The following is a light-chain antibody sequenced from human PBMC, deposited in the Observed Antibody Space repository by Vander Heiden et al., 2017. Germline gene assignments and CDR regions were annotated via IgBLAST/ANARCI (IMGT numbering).Light chain of an antibody. Sequence: QSALTHPAPVSGSPGQSPTISCTGTSSDVGGYNYVSWYQQHAGKAAKLMIYDVSNRPSGVSNRFSGSKSGNTASLTISGLQAEDEADYYCSSYTSSSTLVFGTGTKVTVL. J-gene: IGLJ1*01. CDR2: DVS. CDR1: SSDVGGYNY. V-gene: IGLV2-14*03. CDR3: SSYTSSSTLV.